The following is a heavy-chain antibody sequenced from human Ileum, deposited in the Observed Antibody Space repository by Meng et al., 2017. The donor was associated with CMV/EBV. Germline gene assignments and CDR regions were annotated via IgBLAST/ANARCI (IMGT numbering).Heavy chain of an antibody. CDR1: DDSISPNS. V-gene: IGHV4-59*03. J-gene: IGHJ3*02. CDR3: ATSKSHGTDPACYPAFDI. Sequence: SETLSLTCSVSDDSISPNSWTWIRQPPGRGLEWPGAISHSGSIDYNPSLKSQLTVSEDTSKNEVSLKFTSVTAMDTAMYYCATSKSHGTDPACYPAFDIWGQGTWVTVSS. CDR2: ISHSGSI. D-gene: IGHD2-8*02.